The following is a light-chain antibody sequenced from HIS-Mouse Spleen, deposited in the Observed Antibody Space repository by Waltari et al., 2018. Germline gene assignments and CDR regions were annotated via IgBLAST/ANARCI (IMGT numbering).Light chain of an antibody. CDR3: QQLNSYPYT. CDR1: QGISSY. V-gene: IGKV1-9*01. Sequence: DIQLTQSPSFLSASVGDRVTITCRASQGISSYLAWYQQKPGKAPKLLIYAASTLQSGVPSRFSGSGSWTEFTLTISSLQPEDVATYYCQQLNSYPYTFGQGTKLEIK. CDR2: AAS. J-gene: IGKJ2*01.